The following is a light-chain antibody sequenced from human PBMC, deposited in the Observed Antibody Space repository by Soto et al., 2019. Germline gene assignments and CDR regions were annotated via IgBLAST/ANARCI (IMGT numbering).Light chain of an antibody. CDR1: QSVSNY. Sequence: ENVLTQSPAPLSLSPGERATLSCRASQSVSNYLAWCQQKPGQAPRLLIYDTTNRATGIPARFSGSGSGTDFTLTISRLEPEEFAGYYCHQRQSWPRTFGQGTKVDI. CDR2: DTT. V-gene: IGKV3-11*01. J-gene: IGKJ1*01. CDR3: HQRQSWPRT.